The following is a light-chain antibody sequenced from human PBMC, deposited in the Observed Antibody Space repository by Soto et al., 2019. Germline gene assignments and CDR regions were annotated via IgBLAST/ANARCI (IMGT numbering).Light chain of an antibody. CDR3: QQRSNWPP. CDR1: QSVSSR. V-gene: IGKV3-11*01. J-gene: IGKJ5*01. CDR2: DAS. Sequence: VLTQSPGTLSLSPGERATLSCRASQSVSSRLAWYQHKSGQAPRLLIHDASSRATGIPARFSGSGSGTDFTLTISSLEPEDFAVYYCQQRSNWPPFGQGTRLEIK.